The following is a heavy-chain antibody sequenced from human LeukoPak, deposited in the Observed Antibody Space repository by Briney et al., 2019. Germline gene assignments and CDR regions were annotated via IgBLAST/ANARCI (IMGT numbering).Heavy chain of an antibody. Sequence: PSDTLSLTCTVSGVSISSYYWSWIRQPPGKGLEWIGYMYDSGSTNYNPSLKSRVTISVDTSKNQFSLNLSSVTAADTAVYYCARASGGNLPFDYWGQGTLVTVSS. CDR2: MYDSGST. CDR3: ARASGGNLPFDY. CDR1: GVSISSYY. J-gene: IGHJ4*02. D-gene: IGHD4-23*01. V-gene: IGHV4-59*07.